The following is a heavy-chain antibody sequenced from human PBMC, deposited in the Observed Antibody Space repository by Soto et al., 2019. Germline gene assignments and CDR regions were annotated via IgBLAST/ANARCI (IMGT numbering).Heavy chain of an antibody. Sequence: TGGSLRLSCAASGFTFSSYAMSWVRQAPGKGLEWVSAISNSGGSTNYADSVKGRFTISRDNAKNSLYLQMNSLRAEDTAVYYCARDRVGGGYYYGMDVWGQGTTVTVSS. V-gene: IGHV3-21*01. J-gene: IGHJ6*02. CDR2: ISNSGGST. CDR1: GFTFSSYA. CDR3: ARDRVGGGYYYGMDV. D-gene: IGHD3-16*01.